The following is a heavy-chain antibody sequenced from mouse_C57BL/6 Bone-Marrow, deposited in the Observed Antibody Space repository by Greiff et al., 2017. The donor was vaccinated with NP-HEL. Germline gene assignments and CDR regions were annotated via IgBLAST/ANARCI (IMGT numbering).Heavy chain of an antibody. D-gene: IGHD2-5*01. J-gene: IGHJ3*01. CDR1: GYTFTSYW. CDR3: AISNYVVWFAY. V-gene: IGHV1-53*01. Sequence: QVQLQQPGTELVKPGASVKLSCKASGYTFTSYWMPWVQQRPGQGLEWIGNINPSNGVTNYNEKFKGKATLTVDKSSSTAYMQLSSLTSEDSAVYYCAISNYVVWFAYWGQGTLVTVSA. CDR2: INPSNGVT.